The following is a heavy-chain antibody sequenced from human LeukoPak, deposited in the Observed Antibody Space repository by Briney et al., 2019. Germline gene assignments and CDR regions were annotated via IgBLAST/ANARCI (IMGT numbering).Heavy chain of an antibody. CDR3: ARDRDFDWLYGFDY. D-gene: IGHD3-9*01. CDR1: GYTFTGYY. J-gene: IGHJ4*02. V-gene: IGHV1-2*02. Sequence: ASVKVSCKASGYTFTGYYMHWVRQAPGQGREWMGWINPNSGGTNYAQKFQGRVTMTRDTSISTAYMELSRLRSDDTAVYYCARDRDFDWLYGFDYWGQGTLVTVSS. CDR2: INPNSGGT.